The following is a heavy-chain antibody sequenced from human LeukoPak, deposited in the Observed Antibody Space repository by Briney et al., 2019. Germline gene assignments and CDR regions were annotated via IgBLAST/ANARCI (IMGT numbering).Heavy chain of an antibody. V-gene: IGHV4-59*01. J-gene: IGHJ3*02. CDR3: AGGIVVVTATNDAFDI. CDR1: GGSISSYY. Sequence: SETLSLTCTVSGGSISSYYWSWIRQPPGKGLEWIGYIYYGGSTNYNPSLKSRVTISVDTSKNQFSLKLSSVTAADTAVYYCAGGIVVVTATNDAFDIWGQGTMVTVSS. D-gene: IGHD2-21*02. CDR2: IYYGGST.